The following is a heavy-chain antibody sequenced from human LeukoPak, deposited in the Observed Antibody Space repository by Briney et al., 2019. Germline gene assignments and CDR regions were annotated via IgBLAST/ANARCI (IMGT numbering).Heavy chain of an antibody. CDR1: GYTFTSYD. CDR3: ARGSPLAAAGTRYFQH. V-gene: IGHV1-8*01. Sequence: GASVKVSCKASGYTFTSYDINWVRQATGQGLEWMGWMNPNSGNTGYAQKFQGRVTMTRSTSISTAYMELSSLRSEDTAVYYCARGSPLAAAGTRYFQHWGQGTLVTVSS. D-gene: IGHD6-13*01. J-gene: IGHJ1*01. CDR2: MNPNSGNT.